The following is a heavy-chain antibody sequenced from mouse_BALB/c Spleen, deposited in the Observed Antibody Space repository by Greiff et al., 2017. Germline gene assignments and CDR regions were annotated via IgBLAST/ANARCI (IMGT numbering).Heavy chain of an antibody. CDR2: ILPGSGST. Sequence: QVQLQQSGAELMKPGASVKISCKATGYTFSSYWIEWVKQRPGHGLEWIGEILPGSGSTNYNEKFKGKATFTADTSSNTAYMQLSSLTSEDSAVYDGARNYGSSYLDAMDYWGQGTSVTVSA. CDR1: GYTFSSYW. J-gene: IGHJ4*01. V-gene: IGHV1-9*01. D-gene: IGHD1-1*01. CDR3: ARNYGSSYLDAMDY.